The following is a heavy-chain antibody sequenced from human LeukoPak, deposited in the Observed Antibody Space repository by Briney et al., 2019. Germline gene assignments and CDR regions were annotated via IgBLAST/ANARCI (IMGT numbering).Heavy chain of an antibody. CDR3: ARGYSPTIRTTGNDY. V-gene: IGHV1-8*01. D-gene: IGHD1-1*01. J-gene: IGHJ4*02. Sequence: ASVKVSYKASGYTFTSHDINWVRQAAGQGLGWMGWMNPNSGNSGYAQNFQGRVIMTRDTSISTAYMELHSLRSEDTAVYYCARGYSPTIRTTGNDYWGQGTLVTVSS. CDR1: GYTFTSHD. CDR2: MNPNSGNS.